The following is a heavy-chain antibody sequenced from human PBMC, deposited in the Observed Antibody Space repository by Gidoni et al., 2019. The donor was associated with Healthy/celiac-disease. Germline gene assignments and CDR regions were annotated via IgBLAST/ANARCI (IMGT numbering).Heavy chain of an antibody. V-gene: IGHV3-23*01. CDR2: ISGSGGST. CDR3: AKDSREMATIYDAFDI. D-gene: IGHD5-12*01. Sequence: EVQLLESGGGLVQPGGSLRLSCAASGFTFSSYAMSWVRQAPGKGLEWVSDISGSGGSTYYADSVKGRFTISRDNSKNTLYLQMNSLRAEDTAVYYCAKDSREMATIYDAFDIWGQGTMVTVSS. CDR1: GFTFSSYA. J-gene: IGHJ3*02.